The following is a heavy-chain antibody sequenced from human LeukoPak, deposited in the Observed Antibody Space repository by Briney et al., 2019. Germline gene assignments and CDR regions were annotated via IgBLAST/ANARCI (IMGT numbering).Heavy chain of an antibody. CDR3: ARVYGDSTGVDY. CDR1: VGYISSGSYY. D-gene: IGHD4-17*01. J-gene: IGHJ4*02. CDR2: IYTSGST. Sequence: PSETLSLTCTVSVGYISSGSYYWSWIRQPAGKGLEWIGRIYTSGSTNYNPSLKSRVTISVDTSKNQFSLKLSSVTAADTAVYYCARVYGDSTGVDYWGQATLVTVSS. V-gene: IGHV4-61*02.